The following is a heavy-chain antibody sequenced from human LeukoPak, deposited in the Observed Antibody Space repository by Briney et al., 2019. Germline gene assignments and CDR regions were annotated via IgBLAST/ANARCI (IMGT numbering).Heavy chain of an antibody. CDR3: AKDYGSGDSSPYPFDN. J-gene: IGHJ4*02. Sequence: GGSLRLSCGASGFIFGNYAMSWGRQAPGKGREWVTGINAKGGRKYYADSVKGRFTISRDNSKNSLFVQMDSLRAEDTAVYYCAKDYGSGDSSPYPFDNWGQGTLVTVSS. CDR2: INAKGGRK. CDR1: GFIFGNYA. V-gene: IGHV3-23*01. D-gene: IGHD3-10*01.